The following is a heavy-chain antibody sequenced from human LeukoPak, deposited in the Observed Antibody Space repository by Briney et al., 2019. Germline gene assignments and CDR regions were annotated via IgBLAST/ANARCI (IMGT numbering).Heavy chain of an antibody. CDR2: IYSGGST. D-gene: IGHD6-19*01. CDR1: GFTVSSNY. Sequence: GGSPRLSCAASGFTVSSNYMSWVRQAPGKGLEWVSVIYSGGSTYYADSVKGRFTISRDDSKNTLYLQMNSLRAEDTAVYYCARALSGWHDIDYWGQGTLVTVSS. CDR3: ARALSGWHDIDY. V-gene: IGHV3-66*01. J-gene: IGHJ4*02.